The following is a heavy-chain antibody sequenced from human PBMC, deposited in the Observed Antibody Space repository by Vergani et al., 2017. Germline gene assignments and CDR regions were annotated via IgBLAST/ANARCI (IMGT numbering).Heavy chain of an antibody. CDR2: TRNKANSYTT. V-gene: IGHV3-72*01. CDR1: GFTFSDHY. Sequence: EVQLVESGGGLVQPGGSLRLSCAASGFTFSDHYMDWVRQAPGKGLEWVGRTRNKANSYTTEYAASVKGRFTISRDDSKNSLYLQMNSLKIEDTAVYYCAMLGYCSSTTCRQAFDIWGQGTMVTVSS. D-gene: IGHD2-2*01. CDR3: AMLGYCSSTTCRQAFDI. J-gene: IGHJ3*02.